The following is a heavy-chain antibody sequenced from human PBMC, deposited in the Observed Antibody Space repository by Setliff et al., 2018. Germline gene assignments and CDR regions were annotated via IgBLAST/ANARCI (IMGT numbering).Heavy chain of an antibody. CDR1: GFTFSSYW. CDR3: TTSSGYYLDAFDI. Sequence: PGGSLRLSCAASGFTFSSYWMHWVRQAPGKGLVWVSRINSDGSSTSYADSVKGRLTISRDNAKNTLYLQMNSLRAEDTAVYYCTTSSGYYLDAFDIWGQGTMVTVSS. J-gene: IGHJ3*02. D-gene: IGHD3-22*01. CDR2: INSDGSST. V-gene: IGHV3-74*01.